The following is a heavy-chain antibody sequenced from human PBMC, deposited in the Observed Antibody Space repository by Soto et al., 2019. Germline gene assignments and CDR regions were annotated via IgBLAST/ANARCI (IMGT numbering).Heavy chain of an antibody. CDR1: GDSITSINYY. D-gene: IGHD3-3*01. J-gene: IGHJ4*02. CDR2: ISHSGRT. CDR3: ARQVSLFGVLPRIYYFDY. Sequence: QLQLQESGPGMVKPSETLSLTCTVSGDSITSINYYWGWIRQPPGRGLEWIGSISHSGRTYFNSSLESRVTMSVDTSRNEVALKLTSVTAADTAVYYCARQVSLFGVLPRIYYFDYWGQGTLVPVSS. V-gene: IGHV4-39*01.